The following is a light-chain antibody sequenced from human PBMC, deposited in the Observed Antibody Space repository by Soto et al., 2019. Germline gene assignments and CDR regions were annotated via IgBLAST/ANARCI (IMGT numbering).Light chain of an antibody. CDR1: QIVDTW. CDR2: KAS. CDR3: QQYETYSPWT. J-gene: IGKJ1*01. V-gene: IGKV1-5*03. Sequence: DIQMTQSPSSLSASVGDRIAITCRASQIVDTWLAWYQQKPGKAPKLLIYKASSLENGVPSRFSGSGSGTEFTLTISSLQPDDFATYYCQQYETYSPWTFGQGTKVEVK.